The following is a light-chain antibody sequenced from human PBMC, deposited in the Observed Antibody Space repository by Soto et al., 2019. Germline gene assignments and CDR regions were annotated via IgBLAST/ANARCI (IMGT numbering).Light chain of an antibody. CDR1: GSDVGGYNY. CDR2: EVS. V-gene: IGLV2-14*01. CDR3: TSYTSSSTVV. Sequence: QSALTQPAPVSGSPGQSSTISCTGTGSDVGGYNYVSWYQQHPGKAPKLMIYEVSNRPSGVSNRFSGAKSGNTASLTISGLQAEDEADYYCTSYTSSSTVVFGGGTKLTVL. J-gene: IGLJ2*01.